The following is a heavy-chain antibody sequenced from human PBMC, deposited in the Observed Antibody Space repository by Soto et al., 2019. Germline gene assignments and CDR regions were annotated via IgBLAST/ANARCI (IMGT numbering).Heavy chain of an antibody. CDR2: MNHSGST. CDR1: GGSFSGYY. D-gene: IGHD3-10*01. CDR3: ARGRNYYGSGSYLSY. J-gene: IGHJ4*02. Sequence: SETLSLTCAVSGGSFSGYYWSWIRQPPGKGLEWIGEMNHSGSTNYNPSLKSRVTISVDTSKNQFSLKLSSVTAADTAVYYCARGRNYYGSGSYLSYWGQGTLVTVSS. V-gene: IGHV4-34*01.